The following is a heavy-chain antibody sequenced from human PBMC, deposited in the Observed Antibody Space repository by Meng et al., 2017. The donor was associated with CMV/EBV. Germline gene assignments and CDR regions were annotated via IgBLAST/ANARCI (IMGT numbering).Heavy chain of an antibody. V-gene: IGHV3-30-3*01. J-gene: IGHJ4*02. D-gene: IGHD5-18*01. Sequence: GGSLELSCAASGFTFSSYAMHWVRQAPGKGLEWVAVISYDGSNKYYADSVKGRFTISRDNSKNTPYLQMNSLRAEDTAVYYCARVLDTAMVVDYWGQGTLVTVSS. CDR3: ARVLDTAMVVDY. CDR2: ISYDGSNK. CDR1: GFTFSSYA.